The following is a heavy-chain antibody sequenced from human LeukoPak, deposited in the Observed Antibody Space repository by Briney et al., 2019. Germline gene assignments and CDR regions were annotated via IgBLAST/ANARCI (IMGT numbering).Heavy chain of an antibody. CDR3: TTDEGSYDSSGYYYQDY. V-gene: IGHV3-15*01. CDR1: GFTFSNAW. Sequence: PGGSLRLSCAATGFTFSNAWMSWVRQAPGKGLEWVGRIKSKTDGGTTDYAAPVKGRFTISRDDSKNTLYLQMNSLKTEDTAVYYCTTDEGSYDSSGYYYQDYWGQGTLVTVSS. J-gene: IGHJ4*02. CDR2: IKSKTDGGTT. D-gene: IGHD3-22*01.